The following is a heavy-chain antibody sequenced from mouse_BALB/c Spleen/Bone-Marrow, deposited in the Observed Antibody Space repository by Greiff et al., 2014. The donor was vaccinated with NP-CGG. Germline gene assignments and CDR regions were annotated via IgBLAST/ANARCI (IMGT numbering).Heavy chain of an antibody. CDR2: ISYSGST. CDR1: GDSITSGY. V-gene: IGHV3-8*02. D-gene: IGHD1-1*01. CDR3: ARYYYGSSYWYFDV. J-gene: IGHJ1*01. Sequence: EVQLVESGPSLVKPSQTLSLTCSVTGDSITSGYWNWIRKFPGNKLEYMGYISYSGSTYYNPSLKSRISITRDTSKNQYYLQLNSVTTEDTATYYCARYYYGSSYWYFDVWGARTTVTVSS.